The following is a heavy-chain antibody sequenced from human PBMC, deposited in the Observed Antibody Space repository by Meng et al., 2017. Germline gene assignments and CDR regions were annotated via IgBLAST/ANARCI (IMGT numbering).Heavy chain of an antibody. CDR3: AREPYGYFTDY. V-gene: IGHV7-4-1*02. D-gene: IGHD5-18*01. J-gene: IGHJ4*02. CDR1: GYTFTSYA. CDR2: INTNTGTP. Sequence: QLLLVQARGGVKKPGAPVKVSCKAPGYTFTSYAMNWVRQAPGQGLEWMGWINTNTGTPTYAQGFTGRFVFSLDTSVSTAYLQISSLKAEDTAVYYCAREPYGYFTDYWGQGTLVTVSS.